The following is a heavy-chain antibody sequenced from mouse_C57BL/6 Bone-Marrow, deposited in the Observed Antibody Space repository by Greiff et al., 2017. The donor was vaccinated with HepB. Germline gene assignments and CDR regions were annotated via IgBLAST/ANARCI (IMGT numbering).Heavy chain of an antibody. J-gene: IGHJ2*01. CDR1: GFNIKDDY. CDR2: IDPENGDT. D-gene: IGHD1-1*01. CDR3: TTCLYGSSPYYFDY. Sequence: EVQLQQSGAELVRPGASVKLSCTASGFNIKDDYMHWVKQRPEQGLEWIGWIDPENGDTEYASKFQGKATITADTSSNPAYLQLSSLTSEDTAVYSCTTCLYGSSPYYFDYWGQGTTLTVSS. V-gene: IGHV14-4*01.